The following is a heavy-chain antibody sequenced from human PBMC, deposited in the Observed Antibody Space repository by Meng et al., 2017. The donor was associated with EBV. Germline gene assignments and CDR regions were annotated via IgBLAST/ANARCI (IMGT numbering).Heavy chain of an antibody. CDR1: GYTFTGYY. J-gene: IGHJ4*02. D-gene: IGHD6-19*01. Sequence: GPRVQAGAEVKKPGASLKVSCKASGYTFTGYYMHWVRQAPGQGLEWMGRINPNSGGTNYAQKFQGRVTMTRDTSISTAYMELSRLRSDDTAVYYCARVGIAVAGTGDYWGQGTLVTVSS. V-gene: IGHV1-2*06. CDR2: INPNSGGT. CDR3: ARVGIAVAGTGDY.